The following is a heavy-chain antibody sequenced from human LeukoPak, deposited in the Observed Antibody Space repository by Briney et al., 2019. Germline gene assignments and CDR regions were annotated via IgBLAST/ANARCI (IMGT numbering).Heavy chain of an antibody. CDR2: ISGSGGST. J-gene: IGHJ4*02. CDR3: ATFPLKADDILNGRGGFHY. V-gene: IGHV3-23*01. Sequence: GGSLRLSCAASGFTFSSYARSWVRQAPGKGLEWVSAISGSGGSTYYADSVKGRFTISRDNSKNTLYLQMNSLRAEDTAVYYCATFPLKADDILNGRGGFHYWGQGTLVTVSS. CDR1: GFTFSSYA. D-gene: IGHD3-9*01.